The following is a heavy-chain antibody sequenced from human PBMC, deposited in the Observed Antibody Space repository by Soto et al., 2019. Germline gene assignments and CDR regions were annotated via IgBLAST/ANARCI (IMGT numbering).Heavy chain of an antibody. D-gene: IGHD6-13*01. CDR3: ARLPGYSSSWYEFWFDP. V-gene: IGHV1-18*04. J-gene: IGHJ5*02. CDR2: ISAYNGNT. Sequence: ASVKVSCKASGYTFTSYGISWVRQAPGQGLEWMGWISAYNGNTNYAQKLQGRVTMTKDTSTSTAYMELRSLRSDDTAVYYCARLPGYSSSWYEFWFDPWGQGTLVTVSS. CDR1: GYTFTSYG.